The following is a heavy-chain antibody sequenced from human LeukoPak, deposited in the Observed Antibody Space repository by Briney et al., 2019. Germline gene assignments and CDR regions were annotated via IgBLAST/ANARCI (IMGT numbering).Heavy chain of an antibody. D-gene: IGHD2-15*01. Sequence: GGSLRLSCAVSGFTVSSNYMSWVRQAPGKGLEWVSVIYSGGSTYYADSVKGRFTISRDNSKNTLYLQMNSLRAEDTAVYYCARDQGSYCSGGSCYSGFDYWGQGTLVTVSS. J-gene: IGHJ4*02. CDR3: ARDQGSYCSGGSCYSGFDY. CDR1: GFTVSSNY. CDR2: IYSGGST. V-gene: IGHV3-53*01.